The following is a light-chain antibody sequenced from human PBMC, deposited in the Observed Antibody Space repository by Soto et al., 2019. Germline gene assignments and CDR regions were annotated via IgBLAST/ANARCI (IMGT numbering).Light chain of an antibody. V-gene: IGKV1-39*01. CDR1: QSISSY. Sequence: DIQMTQSPSSLSASVGDRVTITCRASQSISSYLNWYQQKPGKAPKLLIYAASSLQSGVPSRFSGSGSGTDFTLTISSLQPEDFATYYYQQSYSTLKGTFGQGTKVEIK. CDR3: QQSYSTLKGT. CDR2: AAS. J-gene: IGKJ1*01.